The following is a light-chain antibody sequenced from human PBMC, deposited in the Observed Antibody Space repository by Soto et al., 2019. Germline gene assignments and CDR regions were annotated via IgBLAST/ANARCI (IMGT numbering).Light chain of an antibody. Sequence: QSALTQPASVSGSPGQSITISCTGTTSDFGDYNRVSWYQQHAGKAPKLMVYHVSDRPSGVSNRCSGSKSGNTASLTISGLQAEDEADYYCSSYTSSSTYVFGTGTKLTVL. CDR3: SSYTSSSTYV. CDR1: TSDFGDYNR. CDR2: HVS. V-gene: IGLV2-14*01. J-gene: IGLJ1*01.